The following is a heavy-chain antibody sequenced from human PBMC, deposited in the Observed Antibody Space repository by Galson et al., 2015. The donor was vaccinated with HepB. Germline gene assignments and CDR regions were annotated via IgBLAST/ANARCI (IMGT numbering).Heavy chain of an antibody. CDR3: ARDLVGSTDEFDN. D-gene: IGHD1-26*01. CDR1: GYAFNNYI. J-gene: IGHJ4*02. Sequence: SVKVSCKASGYAFNNYIMHWVRQAPGQSFEWMGWINGGNGFTKYSQKFQGRVTVTRDTSATTVYMELTSLRSEDTAVYYCARDLVGSTDEFDNWGQGTLVTVSS. V-gene: IGHV1-3*01. CDR2: INGGNGFT.